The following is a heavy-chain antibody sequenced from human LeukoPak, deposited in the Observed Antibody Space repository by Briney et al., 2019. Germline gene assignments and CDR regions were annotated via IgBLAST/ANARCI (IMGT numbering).Heavy chain of an antibody. CDR1: GGSISSYY. V-gene: IGHV4-59*01. D-gene: IGHD2-15*01. CDR3: ARIADCSGGSCYSGIFDY. Sequence: PSETLSLTCTVSGGSISSYYWSWIRQPPGKGLEWIGYIYYSGSTNYNPSLKSRVTISVDTSKNQFSLKLSSVTAADTAVYYCARIADCSGGSCYSGIFDYWGQGTLVIVSS. CDR2: IYYSGST. J-gene: IGHJ4*02.